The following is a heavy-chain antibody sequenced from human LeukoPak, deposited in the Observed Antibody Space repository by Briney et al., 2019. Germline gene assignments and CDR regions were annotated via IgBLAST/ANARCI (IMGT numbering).Heavy chain of an antibody. Sequence: PSETLSLTCAVYGGSFSGYYWSWLRQPPGKGLEWIGEINHSGSTNYNPSLKSRVTISVDSSKNQFSLKLSSVTAADTAVYYCARQSPNYDYVWGSYRRPDAFDIWGQGTMVTVSS. V-gene: IGHV4-34*01. D-gene: IGHD3-16*02. CDR1: GGSFSGYY. CDR3: ARQSPNYDYVWGSYRRPDAFDI. J-gene: IGHJ3*02. CDR2: INHSGST.